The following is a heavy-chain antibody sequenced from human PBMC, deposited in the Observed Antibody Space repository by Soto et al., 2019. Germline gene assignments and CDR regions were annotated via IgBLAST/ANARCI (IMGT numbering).Heavy chain of an antibody. J-gene: IGHJ4*02. D-gene: IGHD3-22*01. CDR2: IIPIFGTA. V-gene: IGHV1-69*12. CDR3: ARQGVVVTPRAERKWYYFDS. CDR1: GGTFSSYA. Sequence: QVQLVQSGAEVKKPGSSVKVSCKASGGTFSSYAISWVRQAPGQGLEWMGGIIPIFGTANYAQKFQGRVTVTADESTSTAYMELSSVRSEDTVVYYCARQGVVVTPRAERKWYYFDSWGQGTLVTFSS.